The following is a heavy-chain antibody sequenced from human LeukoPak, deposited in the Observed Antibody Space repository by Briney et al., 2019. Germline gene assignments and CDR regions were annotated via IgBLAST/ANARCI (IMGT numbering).Heavy chain of an antibody. J-gene: IGHJ6*03. Sequence: SETLSLTCTVSGGSISNKYWSWIRQPPGKGLEWIGYIYYSGSTNYNPSLKSRVTISVDKSKNQFSLKLSSVTAADTAVYYCARDVSGYSDYDYYYYMDVWGKGTTVTISS. V-gene: IGHV4-59*12. CDR1: GGSISNKY. CDR2: IYYSGST. D-gene: IGHD5-12*01. CDR3: ARDVSGYSDYDYYYYMDV.